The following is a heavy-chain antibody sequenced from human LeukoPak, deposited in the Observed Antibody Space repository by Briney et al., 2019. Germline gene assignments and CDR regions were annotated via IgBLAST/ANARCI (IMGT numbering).Heavy chain of an antibody. CDR3: ARVGYSGALIGAFDI. CDR1: GGSISSSSYY. J-gene: IGHJ3*02. CDR2: IYYSGST. Sequence: SETLSLTCTVSGGSISSSSYYWGWIRQPPGKGLEWIGSIYYSGSTYYNPSLKSRVTISVDTSKNQFSLKLSSVTAAGTAVYSCARVGYSGALIGAFDIWGQGTMVTVSS. D-gene: IGHD1-26*01. V-gene: IGHV4-39*01.